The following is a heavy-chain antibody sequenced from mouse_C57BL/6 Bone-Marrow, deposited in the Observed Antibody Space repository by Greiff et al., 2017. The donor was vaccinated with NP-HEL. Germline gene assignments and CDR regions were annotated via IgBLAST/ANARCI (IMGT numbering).Heavy chain of an antibody. CDR3: ARGRGDYGFAY. J-gene: IGHJ3*01. V-gene: IGHV5-15*01. CDR1: GFTFSDYG. CDR2: ISNLAYSI. Sequence: EVMLVESGGGLVQPGGSLKLSCAASGFTFSDYGMAWVRQAPRKGPEWVAFISNLAYSIYYVHTVTGRFTISRENAKNTLYLEMSSLMSEETAMYYCARGRGDYGFAYWGQGTLVTVSA. D-gene: IGHD2-4*01.